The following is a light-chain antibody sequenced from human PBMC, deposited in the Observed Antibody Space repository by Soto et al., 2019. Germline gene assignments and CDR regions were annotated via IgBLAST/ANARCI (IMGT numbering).Light chain of an antibody. CDR3: GPWDDSLKGWV. CDR1: SSNIGAGYD. CDR2: SNT. J-gene: IGLJ3*02. Sequence: QSVLTQPPSVSGAPGQRVTISCTGSSSNIGAGYDVHWYQQLPGTAPTLLIYSNTNRPSGVPDRFSGSKSGTSASLVISDLQSDDEGVYYCGPWDDSLKGWVFGGGTKLTVL. V-gene: IGLV1-40*01.